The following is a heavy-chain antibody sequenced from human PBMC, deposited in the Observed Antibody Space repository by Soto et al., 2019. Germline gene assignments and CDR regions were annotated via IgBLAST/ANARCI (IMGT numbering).Heavy chain of an antibody. Sequence: ASVKVSCKASGGTFSSYTISWVRQAPGQGLEWMGRIIPILGIANYAQKFQGRVTITADKSTSTAYMELSSLRSEDTAVYYCARDRSGEYNNWFDPWGQGTLVTVSS. V-gene: IGHV1-69*04. CDR3: ARDRSGEYNNWFDP. CDR1: GGTFSSYT. J-gene: IGHJ5*02. D-gene: IGHD1-26*01. CDR2: IIPILGIA.